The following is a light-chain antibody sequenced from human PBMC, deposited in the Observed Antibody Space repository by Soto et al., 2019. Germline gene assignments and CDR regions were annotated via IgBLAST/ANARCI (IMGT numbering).Light chain of an antibody. CDR3: ISYTTDDIRYV. J-gene: IGLJ1*01. CDR2: EVS. V-gene: IGLV2-14*01. CDR1: NSDVGTYDF. Sequence: QSALTQPASVSGAPGQSVTISCTGSNSDVGTYDFVSWYQHHPGKAPKLIVSEVSHRPSGVSNRFSGSKSGNTASLTISGLQSEDEADYYCISYTTDDIRYVFGSGTKVTV.